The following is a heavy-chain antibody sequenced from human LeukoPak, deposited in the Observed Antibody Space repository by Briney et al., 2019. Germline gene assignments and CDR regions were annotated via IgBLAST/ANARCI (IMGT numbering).Heavy chain of an antibody. D-gene: IGHD3-22*01. CDR1: GFIFSNCG. J-gene: IGHJ2*01. CDR3: ARGQIGWYFDL. CDR2: ISSSGSTK. Sequence: GGSLRLSCAASGFIFSNCGMHWVRQAPGKGLEWVSYISSSGSTKHYADSVKGRFTFSRDNAKNSLYLQMNSLRAEDTAVYYCARGQIGWYFDLWGRGTLVTVSS. V-gene: IGHV3-48*04.